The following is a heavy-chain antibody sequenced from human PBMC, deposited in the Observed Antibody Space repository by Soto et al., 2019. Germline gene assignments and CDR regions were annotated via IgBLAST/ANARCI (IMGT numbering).Heavy chain of an antibody. CDR2: ISGSGGST. CDR1: GFTFSSYA. CDR3: AKDLYYYDSSGYSYYFDY. D-gene: IGHD3-22*01. V-gene: IGHV3-23*01. J-gene: IGHJ4*02. Sequence: GGSLRLSCAASGFTFSSYAMSWVRQAPGKGLEWVSAISGSGGSTYYADSVKGRFTISRDKSKNTLYLQMNSLRAEDTAVYYCAKDLYYYDSSGYSYYFDYWGQGTLVTVSS.